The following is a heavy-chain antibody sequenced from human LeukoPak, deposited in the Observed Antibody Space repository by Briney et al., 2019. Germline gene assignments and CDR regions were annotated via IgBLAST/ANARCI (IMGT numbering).Heavy chain of an antibody. CDR3: AREREWFEEFDY. V-gene: IGHV3-23*01. CDR1: GFTFSSYG. Sequence: PGGSLRLSCAASGFTFSSYGMAWVRQAPGKGLEWVSAISGSGGSTYYADSVKGRFTISRDNAKNSLYLQMNSLRAEDTAVYYCAREREWFEEFDYWGQGTLVTVSS. J-gene: IGHJ4*02. D-gene: IGHD3-10*01. CDR2: ISGSGGST.